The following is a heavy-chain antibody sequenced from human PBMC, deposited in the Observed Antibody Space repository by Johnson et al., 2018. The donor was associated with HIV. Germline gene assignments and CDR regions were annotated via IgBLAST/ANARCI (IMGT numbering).Heavy chain of an antibody. J-gene: IGHJ3*02. CDR3: AKDSRRWGAFSDAFDI. V-gene: IGHV3-30*02. D-gene: IGHD1-26*01. CDR1: GFTLNSYG. Sequence: QVQLVESGGGVVQPGGSLRLSCAASGFTLNSYGMHWVRQAPGKGLEWVAFIRYDGSNKYYADSVKGRFTISRDNSKNTLYLQMNSLRAEDTAVYYCAKDSRRWGAFSDAFDIWGQGTMVTVSS. CDR2: IRYDGSNK.